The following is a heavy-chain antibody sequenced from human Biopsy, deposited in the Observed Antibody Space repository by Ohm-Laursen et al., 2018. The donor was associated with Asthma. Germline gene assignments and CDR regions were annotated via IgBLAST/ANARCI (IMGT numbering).Heavy chain of an antibody. Sequence: GTLSLTCTVSGGSISSSSYYWGWIRQPPGKGLEWIGSIYYNGRTYYNPSLKSRVTISVDTSKKQLSLQLSSVTAADTAVYYCARQGYDFWSGYFDAFDIWGQGTMVTVSS. J-gene: IGHJ3*02. CDR1: GGSISSSSYY. V-gene: IGHV4-39*01. D-gene: IGHD3-3*01. CDR3: ARQGYDFWSGYFDAFDI. CDR2: IYYNGRT.